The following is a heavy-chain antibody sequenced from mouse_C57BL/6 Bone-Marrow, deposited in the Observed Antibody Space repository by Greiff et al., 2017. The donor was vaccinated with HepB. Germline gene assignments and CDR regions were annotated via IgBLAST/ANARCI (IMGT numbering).Heavy chain of an antibody. V-gene: IGHV1-4*01. Sequence: QVQLQQSGAELARPGASVKMSCKASGYTFTSYTMHWVNQRPGQGLEWIGYINPSSGYTKYNQKFKDKATLTADKSSSTAYMQLSSLTSEDSAVYYCARRDGRYFDYWGQGTTLTVSS. CDR1: GYTFTSYT. CDR3: ARRDGRYFDY. CDR2: INPSSGYT. J-gene: IGHJ2*01. D-gene: IGHD1-1*02.